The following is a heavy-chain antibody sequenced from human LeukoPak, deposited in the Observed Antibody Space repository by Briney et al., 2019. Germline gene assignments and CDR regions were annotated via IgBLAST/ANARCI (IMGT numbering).Heavy chain of an antibody. V-gene: IGHV1-69*04. Sequence: SVKVSCKASGGTFSSYAISWVRQAPGQGLEWMGRIIPILGMANYAQKFQGRVTITADKSTSTAYMELSSLRSEDTAVYYCARGGSTSTAGAFDIWGQGTMVTVSS. J-gene: IGHJ3*02. CDR1: GGTFSSYA. D-gene: IGHD2-15*01. CDR2: IIPILGMA. CDR3: ARGGSTSTAGAFDI.